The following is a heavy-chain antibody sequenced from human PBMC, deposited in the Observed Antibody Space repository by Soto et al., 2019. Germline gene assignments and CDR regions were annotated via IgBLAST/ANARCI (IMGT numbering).Heavy chain of an antibody. Sequence: QVQLVQSGAEVKKPGASVKVSCKASGYTFTSYAMHWVRQAPGQRLEWMGWINAGNGNTKYSQKFQGRVTITRDTTASTGYMGLGSLRSEDKAVYYCSRDGVRIAAPPWDHLGQGTLVNVSS. CDR1: GYTFTSYA. CDR2: INAGNGNT. CDR3: SRDGVRIAAPPWDH. V-gene: IGHV1-3*01. J-gene: IGHJ4*02. D-gene: IGHD6-6*01.